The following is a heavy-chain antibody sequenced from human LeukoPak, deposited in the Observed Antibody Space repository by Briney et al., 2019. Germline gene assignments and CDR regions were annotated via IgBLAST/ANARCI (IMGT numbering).Heavy chain of an antibody. CDR3: ARDHDYGDYDAPGVFDI. J-gene: IGHJ3*02. D-gene: IGHD4-17*01. CDR1: GYTFTDYY. Sequence: ASVKVSCKTSGYTFTDYYMHWVRQAPGRGLEWMGWVIPNSGATRYAQKFQGRVTMTRDTSITTAYMELSRLTSDDTAVYYCARDHDYGDYDAPGVFDIWGQGTMVTVSA. CDR2: VIPNSGAT. V-gene: IGHV1-2*02.